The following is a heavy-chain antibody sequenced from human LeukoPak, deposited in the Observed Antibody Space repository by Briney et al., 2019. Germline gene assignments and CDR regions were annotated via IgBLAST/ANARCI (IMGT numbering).Heavy chain of an antibody. V-gene: IGHV4-30-2*01. CDR3: ARVKGVRGAADY. CDR2: IYHSGST. Sequence: TLSLTCAASGGSISSGGYSWNWIRQPPGKGLEWIGYIYHSGSTYYNPSLKSRVTISVDRSKNQFSLKLSSVTAADTAVYYCARVKGVRGAADYWGQGTLVTVSS. CDR1: GGSISSGGYS. D-gene: IGHD3-10*01. J-gene: IGHJ4*02.